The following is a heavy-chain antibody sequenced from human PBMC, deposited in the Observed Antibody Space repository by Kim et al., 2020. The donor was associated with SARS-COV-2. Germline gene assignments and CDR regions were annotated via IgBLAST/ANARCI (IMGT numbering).Heavy chain of an antibody. V-gene: IGHV3-48*03. CDR3: TRDHTTVADFGS. D-gene: IGHD4-17*01. J-gene: IGHJ4*02. Sequence: YPDSVKCRFSISRGNAKTSLFLQMNSLSAGDTAVYYCTRDHTTVADFGSWGQGTLVTISS.